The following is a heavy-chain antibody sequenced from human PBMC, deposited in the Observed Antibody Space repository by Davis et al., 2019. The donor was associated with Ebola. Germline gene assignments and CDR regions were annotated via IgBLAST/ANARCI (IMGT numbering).Heavy chain of an antibody. Sequence: GESLKISCAASGFTFSSYTLHWVRQAPGKGLEWVAVISYDGDNNYHADSVQGRFTTSRDNSKNTLYLQMNSLRAEDTAIYYCARGAYGDYIVKAFDIWGQGTKVTVSS. D-gene: IGHD4-17*01. J-gene: IGHJ3*02. CDR3: ARGAYGDYIVKAFDI. V-gene: IGHV3-30*04. CDR2: ISYDGDNN. CDR1: GFTFSSYT.